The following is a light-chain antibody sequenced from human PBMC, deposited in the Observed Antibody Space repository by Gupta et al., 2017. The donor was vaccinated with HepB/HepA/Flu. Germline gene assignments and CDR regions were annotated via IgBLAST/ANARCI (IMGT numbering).Light chain of an antibody. CDR1: QSLSSN. CDR2: GAS. CDR3: QKYNNWRIT. J-gene: IGKJ5*01. V-gene: IGKV3-15*01. Sequence: EIMMTQSPATLSVSPGERATLSCRASQSLSSNLAWYQQKPGQAPRLLIYGASTRATGIPARFSGSGSGTEFSLTISSLQSEDFAVYYCQKYNNWRITFGQGTRLEIK.